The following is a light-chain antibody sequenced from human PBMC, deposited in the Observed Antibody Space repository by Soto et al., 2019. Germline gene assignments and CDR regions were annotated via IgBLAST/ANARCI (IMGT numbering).Light chain of an antibody. CDR2: DVS. CDR1: QSVRGF. J-gene: IGKJ2*01. V-gene: IGKV3-11*01. CDR3: QERSDWYS. Sequence: EIVLTQSPATLSLSPGERATLSCRASQSVRGFLAWYQQKPGQPPRLLIYDVSKRATGIPARFSGSGSGTDFPLTISSLEPEDFAVYYCQERSDWYSFGQGTKLEI.